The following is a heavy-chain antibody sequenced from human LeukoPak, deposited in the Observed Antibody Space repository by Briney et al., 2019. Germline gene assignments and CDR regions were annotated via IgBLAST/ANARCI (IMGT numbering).Heavy chain of an antibody. CDR2: IYYTRST. V-gene: IGHV4-59*08. CDR1: GGSMSSYY. Sequence: SETLSLTCTVSGGSMSSYYWTWLRQPPGKGLQGIGDIYYTRSTNYNLSFKIRVTISADTSKMQFALDLSSVAAADAAVYRCARRKASYSMDVWGQGTTVTVS. CDR3: ARRKASYSMDV. J-gene: IGHJ6*02. D-gene: IGHD2-15*01.